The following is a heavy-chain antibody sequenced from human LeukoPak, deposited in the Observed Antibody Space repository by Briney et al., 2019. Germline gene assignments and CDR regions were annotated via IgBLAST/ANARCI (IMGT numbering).Heavy chain of an antibody. CDR1: GGSFSGYY. V-gene: IGHV4-34*01. CDR3: ARDRYYYDSSGYDWFDP. CDR2: IYYSGST. J-gene: IGHJ5*02. Sequence: PSETLSLTCAVYGGSFSGYYWSWIRQPPGKGLEWIGSIYYSGSTYYNPSLKSRVTISVDTSKNQFSLKLSSVTAADTAVYYCARDRYYYDSSGYDWFDPWGQGTLVTVSS. D-gene: IGHD3-22*01.